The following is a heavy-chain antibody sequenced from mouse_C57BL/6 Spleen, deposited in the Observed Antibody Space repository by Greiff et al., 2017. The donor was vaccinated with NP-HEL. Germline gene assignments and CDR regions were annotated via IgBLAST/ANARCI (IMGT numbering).Heavy chain of an antibody. CDR3: AREDYGNYVVFAY. J-gene: IGHJ3*01. CDR1: GFTFSSYA. D-gene: IGHD2-1*01. Sequence: EVQRVESGGGLVKPGGSLKLSCAASGFTFSSYAMSWVRQTPEKRLEWVATISDGGSYTYYPDNVKGRFTISRDNAKNNLYLQMSHLKSEDTAMYYCAREDYGNYVVFAYWGQGTLVTVSA. V-gene: IGHV5-4*01. CDR2: ISDGGSYT.